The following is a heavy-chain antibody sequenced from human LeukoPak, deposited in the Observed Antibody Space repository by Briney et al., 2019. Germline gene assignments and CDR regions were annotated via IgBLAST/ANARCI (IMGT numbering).Heavy chain of an antibody. V-gene: IGHV4-59*08. J-gene: IGHJ4*02. D-gene: IGHD4-17*01. CDR1: GGSIGSYY. Sequence: SETLSLTCTVSGGSIGSYYWSWIRQPPGKGLEWIGYIYYSGSTNYNPSLKSRVTISVDTSKNQFSLKLSSVTAADTAVYYCAGDYGDYSVYFDYWGQGTLVTVSS. CDR2: IYYSGST. CDR3: AGDYGDYSVYFDY.